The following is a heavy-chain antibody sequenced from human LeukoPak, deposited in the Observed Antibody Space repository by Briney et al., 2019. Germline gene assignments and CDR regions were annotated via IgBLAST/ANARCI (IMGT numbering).Heavy chain of an antibody. D-gene: IGHD2-15*01. CDR1: GGSISSYY. V-gene: IGHV4-59*12. CDR2: IYYSGST. CDR3: ARDLGCSGGSCYSSVRTFHWFDP. J-gene: IGHJ5*02. Sequence: PSETLSLTCTVSGGSISSYYWSWIRQPPGKGLEWIGYIYYSGSTNYNPSLKSRVTISVDTSKNQFSLKLSSVTAADTAVYYCARDLGCSGGSCYSSVRTFHWFDPWGQGTLVTVSS.